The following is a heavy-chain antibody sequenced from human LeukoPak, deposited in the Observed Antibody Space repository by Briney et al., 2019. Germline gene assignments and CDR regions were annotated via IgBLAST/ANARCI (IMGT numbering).Heavy chain of an antibody. Sequence: KPGGSLRLSCVASGFIFSGYNMNWVRQAPGKGLEWVSSISSGSTSIYYADSVRGRFTISRDNDKNSLYLEMNSLRAEDTAVYYCARVVFGVRVPDYWGQGTLVTVSS. CDR2: ISSGSTSI. V-gene: IGHV3-21*04. D-gene: IGHD3-3*01. J-gene: IGHJ4*02. CDR1: GFIFSGYN. CDR3: ARVVFGVRVPDY.